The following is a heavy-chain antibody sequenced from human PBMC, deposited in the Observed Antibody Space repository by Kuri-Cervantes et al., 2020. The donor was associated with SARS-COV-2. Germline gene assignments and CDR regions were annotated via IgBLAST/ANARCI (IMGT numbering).Heavy chain of an antibody. J-gene: IGHJ4*02. V-gene: IGHV3-48*01. Sequence: GESLKISCAASGFSFSSYSMNWVRQAPGKGLDWVSYISSSTTTKYYADSVKGRFTISRDNARNSLYLQMNSLRAEDTAVYYCASNPPLLLLREWGQGTLVTVSS. CDR2: ISSSTTTK. CDR3: ASNPPLLLLRE. D-gene: IGHD3-10*01. CDR1: GFSFSSYS.